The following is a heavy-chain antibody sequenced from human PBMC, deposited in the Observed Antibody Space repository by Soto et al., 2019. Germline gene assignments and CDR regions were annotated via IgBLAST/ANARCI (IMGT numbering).Heavy chain of an antibody. CDR2: INDDGIST. D-gene: IGHD1-1*01. Sequence: EVQLVESGGGLVQPGGSLRLSCAASGFTFSMYWMHWFRQVPGKGPEWVSRINDDGISTNYADSVKGRFTISRDNAKNTLYLQMNALRVEDTAVYYCTRGPRSTSTGTGAFWGQGTLVTVSS. CDR1: GFTFSMYW. V-gene: IGHV3-74*01. CDR3: TRGPRSTSTGTGAF. J-gene: IGHJ4*02.